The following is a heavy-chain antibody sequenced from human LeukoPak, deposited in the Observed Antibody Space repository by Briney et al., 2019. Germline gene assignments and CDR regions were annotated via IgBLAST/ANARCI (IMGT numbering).Heavy chain of an antibody. CDR1: GFSFSDYA. J-gene: IGHJ3*02. D-gene: IGHD3-22*01. CDR2: TSHNEGNR. V-gene: IGHV3-30-3*01. Sequence: PGKSLRLSCAASGFSFSDYAMHWVRQAPAKGLEWVAATSHNEGNRYYADSVKGRFTISRDNSRNTLYLQMNSLRAEDTAVYYCARDRELTSYDSAAFDIWGHGTMVTVSS. CDR3: ARDRELTSYDSAAFDI.